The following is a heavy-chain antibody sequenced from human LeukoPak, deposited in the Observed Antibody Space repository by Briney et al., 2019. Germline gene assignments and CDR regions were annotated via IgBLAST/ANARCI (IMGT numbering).Heavy chain of an antibody. V-gene: IGHV4-30-4*08. J-gene: IGHJ3*02. Sequence: SETLSLTCTVSGGSISSGDYYWSWIRQPPGKGLEWIGYIYYSGSTYYNPSLKSRVTISVDTSKNQFSLKLSSVTAADTAVYYCARERWWGNDAFDIWGQGTMVTVSS. CDR1: GGSISSGDYY. CDR2: IYYSGST. CDR3: ARERWWGNDAFDI. D-gene: IGHD2-15*01.